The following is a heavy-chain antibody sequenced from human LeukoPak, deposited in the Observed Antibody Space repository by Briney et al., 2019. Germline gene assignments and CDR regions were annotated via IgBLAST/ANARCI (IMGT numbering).Heavy chain of an antibody. V-gene: IGHV3-30*18. CDR2: ISYDGINK. D-gene: IGHD4-17*01. CDR1: GFTFSSYG. Sequence: PGRSLRLSCAASGFTFSSYGMHWVRRPPGKGLEWVAVISYDGINKYHADSVKGQFTISRDNSKNTLYLQMNSLRAEDTALYYCANLYGDSGLDYWGQGTLVTVSS. J-gene: IGHJ4*02. CDR3: ANLYGDSGLDY.